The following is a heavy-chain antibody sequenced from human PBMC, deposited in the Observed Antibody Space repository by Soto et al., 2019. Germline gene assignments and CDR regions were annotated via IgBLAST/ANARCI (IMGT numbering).Heavy chain of an antibody. CDR1: GFTFSSYA. Sequence: GGSLRLSCAASGFTFSSYAMSWVRQAPGKGLEWVSAISGSGGSTYYADSVKGRFTISRDNSKNTLYLQMNSLRAEDTAVYYCAKDSVYCSGGSCYRVPFDYWGQGTLVTVS. D-gene: IGHD2-15*01. V-gene: IGHV3-23*01. CDR2: ISGSGGST. J-gene: IGHJ4*02. CDR3: AKDSVYCSGGSCYRVPFDY.